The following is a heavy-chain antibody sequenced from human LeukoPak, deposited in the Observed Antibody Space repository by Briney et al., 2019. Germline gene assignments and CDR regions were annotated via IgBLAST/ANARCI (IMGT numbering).Heavy chain of an antibody. CDR3: AKDEATSGGGLAP. Sequence: GGSLRLSCAASGFTVSGTHMSWVRQAPGKGLEWVSAMYTGGTTYYADSVKGRFTISRDNSRNTLFLHMSSLRADDTAVYYCAKDEATSGGGLAPWGQGTLVTVSS. CDR1: GFTVSGTH. V-gene: IGHV3-53*01. D-gene: IGHD3-16*01. J-gene: IGHJ5*02. CDR2: MYTGGTT.